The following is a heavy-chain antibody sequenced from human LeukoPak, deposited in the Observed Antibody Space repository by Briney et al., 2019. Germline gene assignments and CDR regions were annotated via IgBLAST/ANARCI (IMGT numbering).Heavy chain of an antibody. CDR2: ISSNGAST. CDR3: VRESAYYDY. V-gene: IGHV3-64D*09. Sequence: GGSLRLSCSASGFTFSAFPMHWVRQAPGKGLEYVSAISSNGASTYYAGPLKGRFTISRDNSKNTLYLQMSSLRPEDTALYYCVRESAYYDYWGQGTLVTVSS. J-gene: IGHJ4*02. D-gene: IGHD3-22*01. CDR1: GFTFSAFP.